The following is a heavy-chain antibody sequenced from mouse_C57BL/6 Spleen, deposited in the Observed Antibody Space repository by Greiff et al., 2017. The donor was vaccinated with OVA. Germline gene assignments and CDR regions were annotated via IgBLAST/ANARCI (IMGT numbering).Heavy chain of an antibody. D-gene: IGHD1-1*01. CDR3: ARGDYGSSWRYFDV. Sequence: EVQLQQSGPELVKPGASVKIPCKASGYTFTDYNMDWVKQSHGKSLEWIGDINPNNGGTIYNQKFKGKATLTVDESSSTAYMELRSLTSEDTAVYYCARGDYGSSWRYFDVWGTGTTVTVSS. J-gene: IGHJ1*03. V-gene: IGHV1-18*01. CDR1: GYTFTDYN. CDR2: INPNNGGT.